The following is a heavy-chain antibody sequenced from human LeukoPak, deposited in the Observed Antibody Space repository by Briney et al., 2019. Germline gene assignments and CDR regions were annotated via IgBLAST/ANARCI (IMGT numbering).Heavy chain of an antibody. Sequence: SETLSLTCAVSGYSISSGYYWGWIRQPPGKGLEWIGEINHSGSTNYNPSLKSRVTISVDTSKNQFSLKLSSVTAADTAVYYCANGSGSLFDYWGQGTLVTVSS. V-gene: IGHV4-38-2*01. CDR2: INHSGST. CDR1: GYSISSGYY. CDR3: ANGSGSLFDY. D-gene: IGHD3-10*01. J-gene: IGHJ4*02.